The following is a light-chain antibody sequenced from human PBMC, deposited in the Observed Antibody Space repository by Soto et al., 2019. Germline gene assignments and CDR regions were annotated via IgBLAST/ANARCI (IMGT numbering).Light chain of an antibody. CDR3: AAWDDSLHGPV. CDR2: TNN. CDR1: SSNIGSNP. V-gene: IGLV1-44*01. J-gene: IGLJ2*01. Sequence: QSVLTQPPSASGTPGQRVTISCSGSSSNIGSNPVNWYQQLPGTAPKLLIYTNNQRPSGVPDRFSGSKSGTSASLAISGLQSEDEADYYCAAWDDSLHGPVFGGGTKLTAL.